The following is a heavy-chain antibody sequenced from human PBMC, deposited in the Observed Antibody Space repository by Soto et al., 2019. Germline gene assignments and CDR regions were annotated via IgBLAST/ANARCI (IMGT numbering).Heavy chain of an antibody. V-gene: IGHV3-30*18. CDR1: GFTFNIYG. Sequence: GGSLRLSCAASGFTFNIYGMHWVRQAPDKGLEWAALISYDGSNQYYADSVKGRFTISRDNSKNTLFLQMNSLRADDTAVYYCAKDQASGQGSFDSWGQGTL. CDR2: ISYDGSNQ. J-gene: IGHJ4*02. CDR3: AKDQASGQGSFDS.